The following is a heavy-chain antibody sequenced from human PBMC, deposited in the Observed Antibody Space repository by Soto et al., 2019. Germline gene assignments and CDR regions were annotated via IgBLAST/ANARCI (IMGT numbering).Heavy chain of an antibody. V-gene: IGHV4-39*01. CDR3: ARSLFNYDFWSGSRWFDP. J-gene: IGHJ5*02. CDR1: GGSISSSSYY. Sequence: PSETLSLTCTVSGGSISSSSYYWGWIRQPPGKGLEWIGSIYYSGSTYYNPSLKSRVTISVDTSKNQFSLKLSSVTAADTAVYYCARSLFNYDFWSGSRWFDPWGQGTLVTVSS. CDR2: IYYSGST. D-gene: IGHD3-3*01.